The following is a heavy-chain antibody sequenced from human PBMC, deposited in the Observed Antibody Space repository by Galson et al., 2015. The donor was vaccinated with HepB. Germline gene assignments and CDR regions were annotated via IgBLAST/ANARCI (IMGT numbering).Heavy chain of an antibody. CDR1: GFTFSSYG. V-gene: IGHV3-30*18. D-gene: IGHD1-26*01. CDR3: AKGSYSLFARDEFDY. CDR2: ISYDGSNK. J-gene: IGHJ4*02. Sequence: SLRLSCAASGFTFSSYGMHWVRQAPGKGLEWVAVISYDGSNKYYADSVKGRFTISRDNSKNTLYLQMNSLRAEDTAVYYCAKGSYSLFARDEFDYWGQGPLVTVSS.